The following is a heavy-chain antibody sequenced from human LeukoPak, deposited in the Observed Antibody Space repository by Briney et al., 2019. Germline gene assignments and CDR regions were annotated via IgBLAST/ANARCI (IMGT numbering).Heavy chain of an antibody. Sequence: KPSETLSLTCTVSGGSISSYYWSWIRQPAGKGLEWIGRIYTSGSTNYNPSLKSRVTMSVDTSKNQFSLKLSSVTAADTAVYYCASSYYDFWSGYYAKDYYGMDVWGQGTTVTVSS. J-gene: IGHJ6*02. CDR1: GGSISSYY. D-gene: IGHD3-3*01. V-gene: IGHV4-4*07. CDR3: ASSYYDFWSGYYAKDYYGMDV. CDR2: IYTSGST.